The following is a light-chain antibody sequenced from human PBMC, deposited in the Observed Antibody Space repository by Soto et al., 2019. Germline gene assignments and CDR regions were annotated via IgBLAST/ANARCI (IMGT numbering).Light chain of an antibody. CDR3: QQYDSSRT. Sequence: DIVLTQSLGTLSLSPGETATLSCRASQSVGSNYFAWYQQKPGQAPRLLIYGASRRATGIPDRFSGSGSGTDFTLTXSILEPEDFAVYYCQQYDSSRTFGPGTKVDIK. CDR2: GAS. V-gene: IGKV3-20*01. J-gene: IGKJ3*01. CDR1: QSVGSNY.